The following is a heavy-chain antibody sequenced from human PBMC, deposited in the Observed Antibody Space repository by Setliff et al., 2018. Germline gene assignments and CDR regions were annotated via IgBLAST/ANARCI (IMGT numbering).Heavy chain of an antibody. D-gene: IGHD2-2*01. CDR3: ATGVFFLGYCSSTSCQLDY. CDR1: GGTFSSYA. J-gene: IGHJ4*02. CDR2: IIPIFGTA. V-gene: IGHV1-69*13. Sequence: SVKVSCKASGGTFSSYAISWVRQAPGQGLEWVGGIIPIFGTANYAQKFQGRVTITADESTSTANMELSSLRSEDTAVYYCATGVFFLGYCSSTSCQLDYWGQGTLVTVSS.